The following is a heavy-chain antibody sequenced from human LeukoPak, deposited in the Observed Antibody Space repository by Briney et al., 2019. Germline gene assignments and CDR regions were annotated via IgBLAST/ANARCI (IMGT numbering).Heavy chain of an antibody. CDR1: GFTFSNYW. D-gene: IGHD1-20*01. CDR3: VPLNWNPPGDFDR. Sequence: PGGSLRLSRAASGFTFSNYWMNWVRQAPGKGLEWVANIKEDGSDKYYVDSVKGRFSISKDNAKNSLYLQMNSLRVEDTAVYYCVPLNWNPPGDFDRWGQGTLVTVSS. CDR2: IKEDGSDK. V-gene: IGHV3-7*01. J-gene: IGHJ4*02.